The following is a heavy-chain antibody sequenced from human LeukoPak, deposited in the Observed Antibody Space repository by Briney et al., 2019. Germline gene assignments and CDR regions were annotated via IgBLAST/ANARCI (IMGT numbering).Heavy chain of an antibody. CDR1: GFTFSSYG. Sequence: GGSLRLSCAASGFTFSSYGMHWVRQAPGKGLEWVAVISYDGSNKYYADSVKGRFTISRDNSKNTLYLQMNSLRAEDTAVYYCANVPYDSNFGYWGQGTLVTVSS. CDR3: ANVPYDSNFGY. D-gene: IGHD3-22*01. CDR2: ISYDGSNK. J-gene: IGHJ4*02. V-gene: IGHV3-30*18.